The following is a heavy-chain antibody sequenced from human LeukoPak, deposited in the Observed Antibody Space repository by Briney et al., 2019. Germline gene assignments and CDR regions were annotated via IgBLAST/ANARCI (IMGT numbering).Heavy chain of an antibody. CDR2: ISYDGSSK. CDR1: GLTFSSYG. J-gene: IGHJ5*02. Sequence: GGSLRLSCAASGLTFSSYGMHWVRQAPGKGLEWVAVISYDGSSKYYADSVKGRFTISRDNSKNTLYLQMNSLRAEDTAVYYCAKVEDTGPFDPWGQGTLVTVSS. D-gene: IGHD5-18*01. V-gene: IGHV3-30*18. CDR3: AKVEDTGPFDP.